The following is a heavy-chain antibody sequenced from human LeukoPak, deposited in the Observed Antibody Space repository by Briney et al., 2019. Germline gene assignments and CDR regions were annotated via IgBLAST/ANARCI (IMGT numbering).Heavy chain of an antibody. CDR2: ISYDGSNK. V-gene: IGHV3-30-3*01. CDR3: ARDSGGRDYHYYYYGMDV. D-gene: IGHD4-17*01. Sequence: GRSLRLSCAASGFTFSSYAMDWVRQAPGKGLEWVAVISYDGSNKYYADSVKGRFTISRDNSKNTLYLQMNSLRAEDTAVYYCARDSGGRDYHYYYYGMDVWGQGTTVTVSS. J-gene: IGHJ6*02. CDR1: GFTFSSYA.